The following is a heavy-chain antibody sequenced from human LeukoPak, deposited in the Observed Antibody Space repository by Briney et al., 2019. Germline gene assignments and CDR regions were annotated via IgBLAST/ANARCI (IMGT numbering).Heavy chain of an antibody. J-gene: IGHJ4*02. V-gene: IGHV1-8*02. CDR3: ARGASRSFDY. CDR2: MNANSGNT. Sequence: GASVKVSCKASGYTFTSYGISWVRQAPGQGLEWMGWMNANSGNTGYAQKFQGRVTMTRSTSISTAYMELSSLRSDDTAVYYCARGASRSFDYWGQGTLVTVSS. CDR1: GYTFTSYG.